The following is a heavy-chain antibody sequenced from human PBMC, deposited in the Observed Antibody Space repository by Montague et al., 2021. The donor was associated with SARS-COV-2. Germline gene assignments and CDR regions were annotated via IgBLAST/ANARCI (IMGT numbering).Heavy chain of an antibody. V-gene: IGHV6-1*01. D-gene: IGHD6-13*01. J-gene: IGHJ4*02. CDR3: VRGIEAAGSYDY. CDR2: TYYRSMWKS. Sequence: CAISGDSVSSNSATWNWIRQSPSRGLEWLGRTYYRSMWKSDYARSVKSRIAINPDTSKNRFSLQLSSVTPEDTALYYCVRGIEAAGSYDYWGQGTLVTVSS. CDR1: GDSVSSNSAT.